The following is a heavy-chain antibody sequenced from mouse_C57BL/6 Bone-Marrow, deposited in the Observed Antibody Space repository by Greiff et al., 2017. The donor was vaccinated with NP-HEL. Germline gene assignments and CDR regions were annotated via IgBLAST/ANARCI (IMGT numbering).Heavy chain of an antibody. CDR2: INPSNGGT. CDR1: GYTFTSYW. J-gene: IGHJ1*03. D-gene: IGHD1-1*01. V-gene: IGHV1-53*01. Sequence: QVQLQQPGTELVKPGASVKLSCKASGYTFTSYWMPWVKQRPGQGLEWIGNINPSNGGTNYNEKFKSKATLTVDKSSSTAYMQLSSLTSEDSAVYYCARSYYGSSDWYCDVWGTGTTVTVSS. CDR3: ARSYYGSSDWYCDV.